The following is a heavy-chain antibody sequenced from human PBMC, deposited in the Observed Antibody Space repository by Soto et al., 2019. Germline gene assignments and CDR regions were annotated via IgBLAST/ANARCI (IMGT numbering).Heavy chain of an antibody. V-gene: IGHV4-59*01. D-gene: IGHD1-1*01. CDR3: ARGEGWNDLDLHD. CDR1: GGSISSYY. CDR2: IYQTGTT. Sequence: SETLSLTCIVSGGSISSYYWSWIRQPPGKGLEWIGYIYQTGTTNYNPSLKSRASISIDTSKRQFSLDLTSVTAADTATYFCARGEGWNDLDLHDWGQGTRVTFSS. J-gene: IGHJ1*01.